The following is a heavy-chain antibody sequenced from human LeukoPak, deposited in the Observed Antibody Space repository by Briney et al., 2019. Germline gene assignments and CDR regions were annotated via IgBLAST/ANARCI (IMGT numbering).Heavy chain of an antibody. V-gene: IGHV4-59*01. CDR3: ARSTGTYNWFDP. CDR2: IYYSGST. CDR1: GGSISSYY. D-gene: IGHD4-17*01. Sequence: SGTLSLTCTVSGGSISSYYWSWIRQPPGKGLEWIGYIYYSGSTNYNPSLKSRVTISVDTSKNQFSLKLSSVTAADTAVYYCARSTGTYNWFDPWGQGTLVTVSS. J-gene: IGHJ5*02.